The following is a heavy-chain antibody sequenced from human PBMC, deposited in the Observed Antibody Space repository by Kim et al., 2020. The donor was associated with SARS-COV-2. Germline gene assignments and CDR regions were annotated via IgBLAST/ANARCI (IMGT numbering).Heavy chain of an antibody. V-gene: IGHV3-53*01. CDR2: IYSDSST. Sequence: GGSLRLSCAASGFTVSGSYMSWVLQAPGKGLEWVSVIYSDSSTYYADSVKGRFTISRDNSKNTLYLQMNSLRAEDTAVYYCARDRGDPAWVGGMDVWGQGTTVTVSS. J-gene: IGHJ6*02. CDR3: ARDRGDPAWVGGMDV. D-gene: IGHD2-21*01. CDR1: GFTVSGSY.